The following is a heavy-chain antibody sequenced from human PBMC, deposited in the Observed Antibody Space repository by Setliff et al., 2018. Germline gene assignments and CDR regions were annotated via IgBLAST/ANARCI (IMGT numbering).Heavy chain of an antibody. D-gene: IGHD3-22*01. CDR3: AKGGPQRDSSGYYLYYFDY. CDR1: GHTLATYY. J-gene: IGHJ4*02. CDR2: ISWDGGTT. V-gene: IGHV3-43*01. Sequence: GASVKVSCKASGHTLATYYLHWMRQAPGKGLEWVSLISWDGGTTYYADSVKGRFTISRDNSKNSLYLQMNSLRTEDTALYYCAKGGPQRDSSGYYLYYFDYWGQGTLVTVSS.